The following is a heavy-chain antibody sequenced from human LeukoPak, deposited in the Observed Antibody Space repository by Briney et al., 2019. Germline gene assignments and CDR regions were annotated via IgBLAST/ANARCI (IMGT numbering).Heavy chain of an antibody. Sequence: GGSLRLSCAASGFTFSSFAMHWVRQAPGKGLEWVAVISYDGSNKYYADSVKGRFTISRDNSKNTLYPQMNSLRAEDTAVYYCAREIGYSGLYYFDYWGQGTLVTVPS. CDR3: AREIGYSGLYYFDY. CDR1: GFTFSSFA. J-gene: IGHJ4*02. D-gene: IGHD5-12*01. V-gene: IGHV3-30*04. CDR2: ISYDGSNK.